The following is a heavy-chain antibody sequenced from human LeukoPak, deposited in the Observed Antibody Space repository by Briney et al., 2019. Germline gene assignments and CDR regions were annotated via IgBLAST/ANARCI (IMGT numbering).Heavy chain of an antibody. J-gene: IGHJ4*01. CDR1: GFTFSRDG. D-gene: IGHD5/OR15-5a*01. Sequence: GGSLRLSCEASGFTFSRDGMNWVRHAPRKGLECFAHINGPSSSNKIYYEDSVKGRFTISRDNVKGALYLQMSSLRAEDTAVYYCARVNSVNLSDYWGPGTLVTVSS. CDR2: INGPSSSNKI. V-gene: IGHV3-48*01. CDR3: ARVNSVNLSDY.